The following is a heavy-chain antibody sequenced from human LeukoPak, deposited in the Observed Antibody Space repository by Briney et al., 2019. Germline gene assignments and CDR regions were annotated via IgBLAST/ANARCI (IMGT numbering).Heavy chain of an antibody. CDR3: ARVPDYDILTGYPDY. Sequence: PGGSLRLSCAASGFTFSSYAMHWVRQARGKALEWVAVISYDGSNKYYADSVKGRFTISRDNSKNTLYLQMNSLRAEDTAVYYCARVPDYDILTGYPDYWGQGTLVTVSS. D-gene: IGHD3-9*01. V-gene: IGHV3-30*04. CDR2: ISYDGSNK. J-gene: IGHJ4*02. CDR1: GFTFSSYA.